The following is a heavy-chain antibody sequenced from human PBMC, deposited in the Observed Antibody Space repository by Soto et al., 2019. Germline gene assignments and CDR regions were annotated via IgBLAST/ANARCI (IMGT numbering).Heavy chain of an antibody. D-gene: IGHD5-18*01. CDR2: ISPATTYT. J-gene: IGHJ6*02. Sequence: GGSLRLSCAASGFSFSGYYMTWIRQAPGKGLEWISLISPATTYTKYADSVKGRFTISRDNAKNSLYLQMNSLRAEDTAVYYCAKMTSGSYGRNYGMDVWGQGTTVTVSS. V-gene: IGHV3-11*03. CDR3: AKMTSGSYGRNYGMDV. CDR1: GFSFSGYY.